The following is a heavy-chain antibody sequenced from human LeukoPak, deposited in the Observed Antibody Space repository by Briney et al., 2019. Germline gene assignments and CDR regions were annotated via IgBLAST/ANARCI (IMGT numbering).Heavy chain of an antibody. CDR3: ARGPLAFRRVAGIFS. J-gene: IGHJ5*02. Sequence: PSQTLSLTCTVSSGSISSHYWSWIRQPPGKGLEWIGEIIHSGGTSYNPSLKSRLTISVDTSRKQFSLKLTSVTAADTALYFCARGPLAFRRVAGIFSWGRGTQVTVSS. V-gene: IGHV4-34*01. CDR1: SGSISSHY. CDR2: IIHSGGT. D-gene: IGHD6-19*01.